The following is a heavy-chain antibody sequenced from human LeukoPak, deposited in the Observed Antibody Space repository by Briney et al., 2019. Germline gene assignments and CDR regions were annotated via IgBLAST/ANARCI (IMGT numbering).Heavy chain of an antibody. Sequence: GGSLRLSCATSGFSFSSTFLNWVRQAPGKGLQYVSSIDTTHYAYYAGSVKGRFTISRDNAKNSLYLQMNNLKAEDTSVYYCTTESSGALDYWGQGTLVTVSS. D-gene: IGHD1-26*01. V-gene: IGHV3-21*01. CDR3: TTESSGALDY. J-gene: IGHJ4*02. CDR2: IDTTHYA. CDR1: GFSFSSTF.